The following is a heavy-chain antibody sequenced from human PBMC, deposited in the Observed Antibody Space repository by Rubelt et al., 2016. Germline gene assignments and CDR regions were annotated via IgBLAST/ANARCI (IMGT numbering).Heavy chain of an antibody. J-gene: IGHJ5*02. V-gene: IGHV1-46*01. CDR1: GYTFTSYY. CDR2: INPSGGST. CDR3: ARSPRYDFEDNWFDP. D-gene: IGHD3-3*01. Sequence: QVQLVQSGAEVKKPGASVKVSCKASGYTFTSYYMHWVRQAPGQGLEWMGIINPSGGSTSYAQKFQGRVTMTRDTSTSTVYMELSSLRSEVTAVYYCARSPRYDFEDNWFDPWGQGTLVTVSS.